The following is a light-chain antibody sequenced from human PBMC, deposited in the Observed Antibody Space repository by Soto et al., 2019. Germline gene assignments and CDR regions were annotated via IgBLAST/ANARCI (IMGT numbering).Light chain of an antibody. J-gene: IGLJ2*01. CDR3: NSYAGSNNFVV. Sequence: QSALTQPPSASGSPGQSVTISCTGTSSDVAGYNFVSWYQQHPGKAPKLIIYDVSKRPSGVPDRFSGSKSGNTASLTVSGLQAEDEADYYCNSYAGSNNFVVFDGGTKLTVL. V-gene: IGLV2-8*01. CDR2: DVS. CDR1: SSDVAGYNF.